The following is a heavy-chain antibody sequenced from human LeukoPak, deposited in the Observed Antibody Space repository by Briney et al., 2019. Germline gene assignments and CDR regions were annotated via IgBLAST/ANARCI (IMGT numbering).Heavy chain of an antibody. V-gene: IGHV7-4-1*02. J-gene: IGHJ6*02. Sequence: ASVKVSCKASGYSFTTYGMHWVRRAPGQGLEWMGWINTNTGNPTYAQGFTGRFVFSLDTSVSTAYLQISSLKAEDTAVYYCARDSDKGDVWGQGTTVTVSS. CDR1: GYSFTTYG. CDR2: INTNTGNP. CDR3: ARDSDKGDV.